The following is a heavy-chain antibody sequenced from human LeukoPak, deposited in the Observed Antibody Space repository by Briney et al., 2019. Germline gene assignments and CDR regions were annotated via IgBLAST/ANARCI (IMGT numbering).Heavy chain of an antibody. CDR3: ARVIVPVELGASDI. Sequence: SETLSLTCTVSGGSISSYYWSWIRQPPGKGLEWIGYIYYSGSTNYNPSLKSRVTISVDTSKNQFSLKLSSVTAADTAVYYCARVIVPVELGASDIWGQGTMVTVSS. V-gene: IGHV4-59*01. CDR1: GGSISSYY. CDR2: IYYSGST. J-gene: IGHJ3*02. D-gene: IGHD2/OR15-2a*01.